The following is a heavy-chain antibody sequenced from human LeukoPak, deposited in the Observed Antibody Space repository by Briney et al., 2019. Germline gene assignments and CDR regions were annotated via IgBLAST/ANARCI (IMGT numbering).Heavy chain of an antibody. CDR2: ISSSGSTI. CDR1: GFTFSDYY. J-gene: IGHJ5*02. Sequence: GGSLRLSCAASGFTFSDYYMSWIRQAPGKGLEWVSYISSSGSTIYYADSVKGRFTISRDNAKNSLYLQMNSLRAEDTAVYYCAREVARGVIPWFAPWGQGTLVTVSS. CDR3: AREVARGVIPWFAP. V-gene: IGHV3-11*01. D-gene: IGHD3-10*01.